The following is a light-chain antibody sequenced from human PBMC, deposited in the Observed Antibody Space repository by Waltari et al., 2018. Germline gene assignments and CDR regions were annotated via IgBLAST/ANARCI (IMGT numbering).Light chain of an antibody. J-gene: IGLJ2*01. CDR2: DVS. Sequence: QSALTQPASVPGSPAQSITIPCTGTSSDAGGSKHFSWYQQQPGKAPNVMISDVSKRTSGVSNRFSGSKSGNTASLTISGLQAEDEADYYCSSYTTSNTRIFGGGTKLTVL. V-gene: IGLV2-14*01. CDR3: SSYTTSNTRI. CDR1: SSDAGGSKH.